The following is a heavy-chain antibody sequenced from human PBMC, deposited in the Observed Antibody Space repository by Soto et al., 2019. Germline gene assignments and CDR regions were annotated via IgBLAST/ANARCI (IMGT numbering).Heavy chain of an antibody. CDR3: ARGKGNNWNYIWFDP. D-gene: IGHD1-7*01. J-gene: IGHJ5*02. CDR1: GFTFSSYG. V-gene: IGHV3-30*03. Sequence: PVGSLRLSCAASGFTFSSYGMHWVRQAPGKGLEWVAGVSYDGNDKYYVDSVKGRFTISRDNSKNTLYLQMNSLRVEDTAVYYCARGKGNNWNYIWFDPWGQGTLVPSPQ. CDR2: VSYDGNDK.